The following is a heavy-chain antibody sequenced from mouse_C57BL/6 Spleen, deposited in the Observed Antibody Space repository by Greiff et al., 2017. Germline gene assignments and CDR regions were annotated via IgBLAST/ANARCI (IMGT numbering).Heavy chain of an antibody. V-gene: IGHV1-85*01. J-gene: IGHJ3*01. CDR1: GYTFTSYD. CDR2: IYPRDGST. D-gene: IGHD4-1*01. Sequence: VKLMESGPELVKPGASVKLSCKASGYTFTSYDINWVKQRPGQGLEWIGWIYPRDGSTKYNEKFKGKATLTVDTSSSTAYMELHSLTSEDSAVYFCANWEVFAYWGQGTLVTVSA. CDR3: ANWEVFAY.